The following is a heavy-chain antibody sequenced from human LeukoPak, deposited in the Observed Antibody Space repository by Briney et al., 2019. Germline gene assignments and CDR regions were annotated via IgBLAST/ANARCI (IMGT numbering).Heavy chain of an antibody. CDR3: AGLDVAVTAILDY. CDR2: ISGSGGST. J-gene: IGHJ4*02. D-gene: IGHD2-21*02. V-gene: IGHV3-23*01. CDR1: GFTFSIYA. Sequence: GGSLRLSCAASGFTFSIYAMSWVRQAPGKGLEWVSAISGSGGSTYYADSVKGRFTISRDNSKNTLYLQMNSLRAEDTAVYYCAGLDVAVTAILDYWGQGTLVTVSS.